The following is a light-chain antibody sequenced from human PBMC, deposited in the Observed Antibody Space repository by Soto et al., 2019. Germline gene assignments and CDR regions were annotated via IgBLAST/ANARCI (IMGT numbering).Light chain of an antibody. J-gene: IGKJ1*01. CDR2: GAS. V-gene: IGKV3-20*01. CDR3: QRYSCSAT. CDR1: QSVSSSY. Sequence: EIVFTQSPATLSLSPGERATLSCRASQSVSSSYLAWYQQPPGQAPRLLYCGASSRATITPDRCSGSGAAADFPPTISILEPDDVADYYCQRYSCSATFGQGTKVDIK.